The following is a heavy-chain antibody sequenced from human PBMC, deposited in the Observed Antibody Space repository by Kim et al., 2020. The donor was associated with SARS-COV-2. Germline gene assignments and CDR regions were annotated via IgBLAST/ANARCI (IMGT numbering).Heavy chain of an antibody. CDR2: ISWNSGSI. J-gene: IGHJ4*02. Sequence: GGSLRLSCAASGFTFDDYAMHWVRQAPGKGLEWVSGISWNSGSIGYADSVKGRFTISRDNAKNFLYLKMNSLRAEDTALYYCAKDMNRVMDIGSHLGYWGQGTLVTVSS. CDR3: AKDMNRVMDIGSHLGY. D-gene: IGHD2-2*03. V-gene: IGHV3-9*01. CDR1: GFTFDDYA.